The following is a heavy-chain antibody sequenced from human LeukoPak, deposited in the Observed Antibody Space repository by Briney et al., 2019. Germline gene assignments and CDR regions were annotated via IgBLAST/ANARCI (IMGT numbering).Heavy chain of an antibody. J-gene: IGHJ5*02. CDR3: ARDLASPDIVVVPASNWFDP. D-gene: IGHD2-2*01. CDR1: GGTFSSYA. CDR2: IIPIFGTA. Sequence: ASVKVSCKASGGTFSSYAISWVRQAPGQGLEWMGRIIPIFGTANHAQKFQGRVTITTDESTSTAYMELSSLRSEDTAVYYCARDLASPDIVVVPASNWFDPWGQGTLVTVSS. V-gene: IGHV1-69*05.